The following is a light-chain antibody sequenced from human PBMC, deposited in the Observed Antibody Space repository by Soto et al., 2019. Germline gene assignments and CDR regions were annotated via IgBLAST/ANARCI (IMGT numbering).Light chain of an antibody. CDR3: QQYNSYSRIT. J-gene: IGKJ2*01. CDR1: QSISSW. Sequence: DIKMTQSPSTLSASVGDRVTITCRASQSISSWVAWYQQKPGKAPKLLIYKASRLESGGPSRFSGSGSGTEFTLTISSLQTDDFASYYCQQYNSYSRITFGQGTKLEIK. CDR2: KAS. V-gene: IGKV1-5*03.